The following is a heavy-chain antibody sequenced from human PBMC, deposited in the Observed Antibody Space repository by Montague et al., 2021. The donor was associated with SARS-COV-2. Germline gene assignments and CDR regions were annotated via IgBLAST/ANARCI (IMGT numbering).Heavy chain of an antibody. J-gene: IGHJ3*01. Sequence: SLRLSCAASGFTFSSYSVHWVRQAPGKGLEWISYISSSTNIIYYADSVKGRFTISRDNARNSLYLQMNSLRVDDTAVYYCAKDLVLLAARPDALDVWGQGTVVTVSS. CDR3: AKDLVLLAARPDALDV. CDR1: GFTFSSYS. V-gene: IGHV3-48*04. D-gene: IGHD6-6*01. CDR2: ISSSTNII.